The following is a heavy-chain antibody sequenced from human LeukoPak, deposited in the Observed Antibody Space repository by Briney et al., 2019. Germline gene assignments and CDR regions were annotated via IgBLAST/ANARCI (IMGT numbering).Heavy chain of an antibody. J-gene: IGHJ4*02. D-gene: IGHD3-10*01. Sequence: PSETLSLTCTVSGGSISSYYWSWIRQPPGKGLEWIGYIYYSGSTNNNPSLKSRVTISVDTSKNQFSLKLSSVTAADTAVYYCARGVWSSDYWGQGTLVTVSS. CDR2: IYYSGST. CDR3: ARGVWSSDY. CDR1: GGSISSYY. V-gene: IGHV4-59*01.